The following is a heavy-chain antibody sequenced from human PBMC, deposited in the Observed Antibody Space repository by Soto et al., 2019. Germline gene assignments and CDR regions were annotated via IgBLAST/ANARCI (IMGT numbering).Heavy chain of an antibody. J-gene: IGHJ4*02. CDR3: ARDGHPVYNTAMDPDY. CDR1: GFTFSDYY. CDR2: ISSSSSYT. D-gene: IGHD5-18*01. Sequence: GGSLRLSCAASGFTFSDYYMSWIRQAPGKGLEWVSYISSSSSYTNYADSVKGRFTISRDNAKNSLYLQMNSLRAEDTAVYYCARDGHPVYNTAMDPDYWGQGTLVTVSS. V-gene: IGHV3-11*06.